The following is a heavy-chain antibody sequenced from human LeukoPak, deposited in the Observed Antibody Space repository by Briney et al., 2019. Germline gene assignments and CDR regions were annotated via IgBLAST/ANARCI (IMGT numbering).Heavy chain of an antibody. CDR2: ISYDGINE. CDR1: GFTLSYYA. CDR3: ARPIDNGSESYYFDY. J-gene: IGHJ4*02. V-gene: IGHV3-30-3*01. Sequence: QTGRSLRLSWAASGFTLSYYAMHWVRQAPGKGLEGVAVISYDGINEYYADSVKGRCTISRDNSKNTLSLQMNTLRPEDTAVYYCARPIDNGSESYYFDYWRQRTLLTVPS. D-gene: IGHD3-10*01.